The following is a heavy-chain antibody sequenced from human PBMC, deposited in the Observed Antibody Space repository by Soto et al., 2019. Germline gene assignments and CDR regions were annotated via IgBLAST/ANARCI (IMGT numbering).Heavy chain of an antibody. CDR2: IYPGDSDT. CDR3: ARTSGYSYGALTCELVV. Sequence: GESLKISCRGSGYSFTNYWIGWVRQMPGKGLEWMGIIYPGDSDTRYSPSFQGQVTISVDKSISTAYLQWSSLKASDTAVYYCARTSGYSYGALTCELVVYGQVTTVTVSS. V-gene: IGHV5-51*01. CDR1: GYSFTNYW. D-gene: IGHD5-18*01. J-gene: IGHJ6*01.